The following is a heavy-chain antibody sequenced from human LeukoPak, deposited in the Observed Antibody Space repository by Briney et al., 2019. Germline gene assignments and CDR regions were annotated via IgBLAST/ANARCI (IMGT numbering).Heavy chain of an antibody. V-gene: IGHV4-4*07. CDR2: IYTSGST. CDR3: ARGYSTGWYGGWFDP. D-gene: IGHD6-19*01. Sequence: SETLSLTCTVSGGSISSNYWSWIRQPAGKGLEWIGRIYTSGSTNYNPSLKSRVTMSVDTSKKQFSLKPSSVTAADTAVYYCARGYSTGWYGGWFDPWGQGTLVIVSS. J-gene: IGHJ5*02. CDR1: GGSISSNY.